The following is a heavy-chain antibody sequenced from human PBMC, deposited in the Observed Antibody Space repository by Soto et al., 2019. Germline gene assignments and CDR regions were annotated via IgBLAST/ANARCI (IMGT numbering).Heavy chain of an antibody. CDR3: AAPGGGGGY. CDR2: IYSGGYT. D-gene: IGHD3-10*01. CDR1: GFTVSNNY. J-gene: IGHJ4*02. Sequence: EVQLVESGGGLIQPGGSLRLSCAVSGFTVSNNYMSWVRQAPGKGLEGVSVIYSGGYTAYGDSVKGRFTISRDNSKNTPYPQMNSPRADDAGVYCRAAPGGGGGYWGQGTLVTVSS. V-gene: IGHV3-53*01.